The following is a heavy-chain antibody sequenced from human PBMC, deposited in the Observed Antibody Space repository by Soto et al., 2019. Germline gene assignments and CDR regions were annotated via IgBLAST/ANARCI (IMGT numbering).Heavy chain of an antibody. Sequence: PSETLSLTCTVSRGSISSYYWSWIRQPPGKRREWFRYFYYSGSTTYNPSPLSSVSISVETSKNHFSLRLSSVTAADTAVYYCASIPYCSGGSCYSPIDYWGQGTLVTVSS. CDR3: ASIPYCSGGSCYSPIDY. CDR2: FYYSGST. CDR1: RGSISSYY. D-gene: IGHD2-15*01. V-gene: IGHV4-59*01. J-gene: IGHJ4*02.